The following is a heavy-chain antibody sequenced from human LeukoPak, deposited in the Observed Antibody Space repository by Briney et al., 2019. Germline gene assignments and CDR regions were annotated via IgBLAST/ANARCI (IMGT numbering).Heavy chain of an antibody. D-gene: IGHD3-10*01. CDR3: ARDLDGSGSWNWFDP. V-gene: IGHV1-18*01. Sequence: GASVNVSCKASGYTFNSYGISWVRQAPGQGLEWMGWISAYNGSTNYAQKLQGRVTMTTDTSTSTAYMELRSLRSDDTAVYYCARDLDGSGSWNWFDPWGQGTLVTVSS. J-gene: IGHJ5*02. CDR2: ISAYNGST. CDR1: GYTFNSYG.